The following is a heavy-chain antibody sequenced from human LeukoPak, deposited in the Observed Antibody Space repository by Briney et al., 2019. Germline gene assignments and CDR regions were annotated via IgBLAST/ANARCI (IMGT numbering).Heavy chain of an antibody. D-gene: IGHD3-10*01. CDR2: IHHSGTT. CDR1: GGSISSYY. Sequence: KTSKTLSLTCTVSGGSISSYYWSWIRQPPEKGLEWIGEIHHSGTTHYNPSLKSRVTITVDKSNNQLSLRLNSVTAADTAVYYCARAGSYNLDYWGQGTLATVSS. V-gene: IGHV4-59*12. CDR3: ARAGSYNLDY. J-gene: IGHJ4*02.